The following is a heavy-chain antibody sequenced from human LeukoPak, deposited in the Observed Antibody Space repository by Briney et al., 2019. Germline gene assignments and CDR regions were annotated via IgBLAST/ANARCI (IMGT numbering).Heavy chain of an antibody. D-gene: IGHD3-22*01. J-gene: IGHJ6*04. CDR1: GGSISSHY. CDR3: ARGRGTDYYDSSGYSMFDY. CDR2: IYYSGST. Sequence: PSETLSLTCTVSGGSISSHYWSWIRQPPGKGLEWIGYIYYSGSTNYNPSLKSRVTISVDTSKNQFSLKLSSVTAADTAVYYCARGRGTDYYDSSGYSMFDYWGKGTTVTVSS. V-gene: IGHV4-59*11.